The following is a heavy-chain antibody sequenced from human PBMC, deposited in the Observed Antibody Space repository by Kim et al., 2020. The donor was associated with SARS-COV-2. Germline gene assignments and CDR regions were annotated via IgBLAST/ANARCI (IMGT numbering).Heavy chain of an antibody. J-gene: IGHJ3*02. Sequence: SVKVSCKASGGTFSSYAISWVRQAPGQGLEWMGGIIPIFGTANYAQKFQGRVTITSDESTSTAYMELSSLRSEDTAVYYCARTFDSSGYYDAFDIWGQGTMVTVSS. D-gene: IGHD3-22*01. CDR3: ARTFDSSGYYDAFDI. CDR1: GGTFSSYA. CDR2: IIPIFGTA. V-gene: IGHV1-69*13.